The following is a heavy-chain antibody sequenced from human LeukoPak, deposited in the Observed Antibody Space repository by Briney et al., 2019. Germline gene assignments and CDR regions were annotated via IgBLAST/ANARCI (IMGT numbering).Heavy chain of an antibody. CDR3: ARDSTGGNSGFDP. D-gene: IGHD4-23*01. V-gene: IGHV3-30-3*01. CDR2: ISYDGSNK. CDR1: GFTFSSYA. J-gene: IGHJ5*02. Sequence: PGRSLRLSCAASGFTFSSYAMHWVRQAPGKGLEWVAVISYDGSNKYYADSVKGRFTISRDNSKNTLYLQMNSLRAEDTAVYYCARDSTGGNSGFDPWGQGTLVTVSS.